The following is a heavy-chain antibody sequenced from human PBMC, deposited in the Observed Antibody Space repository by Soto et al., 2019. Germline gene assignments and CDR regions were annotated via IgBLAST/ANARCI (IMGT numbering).Heavy chain of an antibody. CDR2: IYYSGST. V-gene: IGHV4-39*01. CDR3: ARRKLLLDAFDI. CDR1: GGSISSSSYY. D-gene: IGHD2-15*01. Sequence: SETLSLTCTVSGGSISSSSYYWGWIRQPPGKGLEWIGSIYYSGSTYYNPSLKSRVTISVDTSKNQFSLKLSSVTAADTAVYYCARRKLLLDAFDIWGQGTMVTVSS. J-gene: IGHJ3*02.